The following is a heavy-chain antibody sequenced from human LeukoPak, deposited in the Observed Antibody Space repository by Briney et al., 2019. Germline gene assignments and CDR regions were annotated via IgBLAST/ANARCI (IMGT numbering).Heavy chain of an antibody. V-gene: IGHV3-7*01. Sequence: GGSLRLSCVGSGFTSSSHWMSWVRQAPGRGPEWVANIKQDGSGVDYVESVKGRFTISRDNAKSSLYLQMNSLRAEDTAVYYCAKEITRPNRAVAGLNYWGQGTLVTVSS. CDR3: AKEITRPNRAVAGLNY. CDR2: IKQDGSGV. D-gene: IGHD6-19*01. CDR1: GFTSSSHW. J-gene: IGHJ4*02.